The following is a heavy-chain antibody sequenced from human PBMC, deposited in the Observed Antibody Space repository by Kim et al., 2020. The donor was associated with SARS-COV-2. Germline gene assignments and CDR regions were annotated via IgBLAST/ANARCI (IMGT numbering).Heavy chain of an antibody. CDR3: ARERIADLMDPKPRLND. Sequence: GGSLRLSCAASGFPFSSYWMTWVRQAPGKGLQWVADITSDGSEQSYVDSVKGRFTISRDNAKNSLSLQMNSLRGEDSAVYYCARERIADLMDPKPRLNDWGQGALVTVSS. V-gene: IGHV3-7*03. CDR1: GFPFSSYW. D-gene: IGHD6-13*01. CDR2: ITSDGSEQ. J-gene: IGHJ1*01.